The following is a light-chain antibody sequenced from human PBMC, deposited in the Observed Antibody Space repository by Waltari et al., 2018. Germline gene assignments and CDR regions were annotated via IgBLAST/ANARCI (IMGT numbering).Light chain of an antibody. CDR3: RSFDSSLGVL. CDR2: GIT. J-gene: IGLJ2*01. CDR1: SSNMGAGYD. Sequence: QSALTQPPSVTGAPRQRVTIPCTGSSSNMGAGYDVNWYQHLPGTAPKVLIYGITIRPSGVPNRFSASKSVKSASLAIIGLQAEDEANYYCRSFDSSLGVLFGGGTKLTVL. V-gene: IGLV1-40*01.